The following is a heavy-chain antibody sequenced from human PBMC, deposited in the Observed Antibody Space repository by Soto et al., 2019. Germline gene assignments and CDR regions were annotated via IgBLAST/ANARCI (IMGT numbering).Heavy chain of an antibody. Sequence: SDTLSLTCTLPSRSICSYYWSWIRQPPGKGLEWIGYIYYSGSTNYNPSLKSRVTISVDTSKNQFSLKLSSVTAADTAVYYCARYNDYGDAFDIWGQGTMVT. CDR2: IYYSGST. CDR1: SRSICSYY. J-gene: IGHJ3*02. D-gene: IGHD4-17*01. CDR3: ARYNDYGDAFDI. V-gene: IGHV4-59*01.